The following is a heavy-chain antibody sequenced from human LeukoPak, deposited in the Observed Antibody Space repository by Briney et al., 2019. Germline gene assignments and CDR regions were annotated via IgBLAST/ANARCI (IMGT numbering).Heavy chain of an antibody. CDR2: IYYSGST. CDR3: ARAPGAGSDAFDI. J-gene: IGHJ3*02. V-gene: IGHV4-39*01. D-gene: IGHD1-26*01. Sequence: SEILSLTCTVSGGSISSSSYYWGWLRQPPGKGLEWIGSIYYSGSTYYNPSLKSRVTISVDTSKNQFSLKLSSVTAADTAVYYCARAPGAGSDAFDIWGQGTIVTVSS. CDR1: GGSISSSSYY.